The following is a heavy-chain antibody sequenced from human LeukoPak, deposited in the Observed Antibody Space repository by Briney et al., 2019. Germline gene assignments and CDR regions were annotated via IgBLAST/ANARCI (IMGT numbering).Heavy chain of an antibody. V-gene: IGHV4-61*02. D-gene: IGHD1-1*01. J-gene: IGHJ4*02. Sequence: KSSETLSLTCTVSGGSISSGSYYWSWIRQPAGKGLEWIGRIYTSGSTNYNPSLKSRVTISVDTSKNQFSLKLSSVTAADTAVYYCARWSGWNDPYYFDYWGQGTLVTVSS. CDR2: IYTSGST. CDR3: ARWSGWNDPYYFDY. CDR1: GGSISSGSYY.